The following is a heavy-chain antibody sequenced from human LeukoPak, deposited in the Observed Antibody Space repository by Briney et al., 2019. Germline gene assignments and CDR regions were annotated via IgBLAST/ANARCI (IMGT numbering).Heavy chain of an antibody. Sequence: GGSLRLSCAASGFTFSNYGMHWVRQAPGKGLEWVASLRYDGSNKYYANSVKGRFTISRDNSKNTLYLQMNSLRAEDTAIYYCAKKIIVGATVDAFDIWGQGTMVTVSS. CDR3: AKKIIVGATVDAFDI. CDR2: LRYDGSNK. CDR1: GFTFSNYG. J-gene: IGHJ3*02. D-gene: IGHD1-26*01. V-gene: IGHV3-30*02.